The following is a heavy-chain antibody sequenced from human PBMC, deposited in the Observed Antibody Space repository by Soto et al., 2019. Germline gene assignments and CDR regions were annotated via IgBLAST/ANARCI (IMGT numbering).Heavy chain of an antibody. V-gene: IGHV3-7*03. CDR3: ARDRGWGLRYFDL. D-gene: IGHD1-26*01. Sequence: GGSLRLSSAAAGFTFSTYWMSWVRQAPGKGLEWVANIKQDGSEQYYVDSVKVRFTISRDNANNSLYLHMNSLSAEDTAVYYCARDRGWGLRYFDLWGRGTLVTVSS. CDR2: IKQDGSEQ. J-gene: IGHJ2*01. CDR1: GFTFSTYW.